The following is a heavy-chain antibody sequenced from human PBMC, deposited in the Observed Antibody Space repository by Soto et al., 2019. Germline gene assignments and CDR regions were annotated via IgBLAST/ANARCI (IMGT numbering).Heavy chain of an antibody. CDR1: VFIFSDYA. D-gene: IGHD6-6*01. J-gene: IGHJ1*01. CDR3: ARENSRISPRLFQH. Sequence: PGRSLRLSCVSSVFIFSDYAMHWARQAPGKGLEWVALISPAGTNQYYADSAKGRFTISRDNSKNTLYLQMNSLRPEDTGLYYCARENSRISPRLFQHWGHGTLVTVSS. V-gene: IGHV3-30-3*01. CDR2: ISPAGTNQ.